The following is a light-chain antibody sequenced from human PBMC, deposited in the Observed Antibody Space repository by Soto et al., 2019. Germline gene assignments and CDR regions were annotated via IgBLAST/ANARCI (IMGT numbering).Light chain of an antibody. V-gene: IGKV3-20*01. CDR2: GTS. CDR3: KRYGDSPPT. J-gene: IGKJ1*01. Sequence: EIVLTQSPGTLSLSPGESATLSCRASQSVSSNSLAWYRRNPGQPPSLLIYGTSTRTTDIPRRFSGSGSGTDFTLTITRLEPEDFAVYFCKRYGDSPPTFGQGTKVEVK. CDR1: QSVSSNS.